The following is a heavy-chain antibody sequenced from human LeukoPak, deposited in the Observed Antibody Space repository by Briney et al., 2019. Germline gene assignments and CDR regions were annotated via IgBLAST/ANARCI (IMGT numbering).Heavy chain of an antibody. Sequence: SGGSLRLSCAASGFTFSSYAMHWVRQAPGKGLEWVAVISYDGSNKYYADSVKGRFTISRDNSKNTLYLQMNSLRGEDTAVYYCARDRGLLWFGLSYWGQGTLVTVSS. CDR1: GFTFSSYA. D-gene: IGHD3-10*01. CDR3: ARDRGLLWFGLSY. V-gene: IGHV3-30-3*01. CDR2: ISYDGSNK. J-gene: IGHJ4*02.